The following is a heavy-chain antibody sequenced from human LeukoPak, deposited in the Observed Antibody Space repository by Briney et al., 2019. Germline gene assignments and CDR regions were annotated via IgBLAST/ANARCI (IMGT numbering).Heavy chain of an antibody. J-gene: IGHJ4*02. V-gene: IGHV3-15*01. CDR1: GFTFSNAW. CDR3: AKDGALVLLYSRSYFDY. Sequence: GGSLRLSCAASGFTFSNAWMSWVRQAPGKGLEWVGRIKSKTDGATTDYAAPVKGRFTISRDDSKNTLYLQMNSLRAEDTAVYYCAKDGALVLLYSRSYFDYWGQGTLVTVSS. D-gene: IGHD3-10*02. CDR2: IKSKTDGATT.